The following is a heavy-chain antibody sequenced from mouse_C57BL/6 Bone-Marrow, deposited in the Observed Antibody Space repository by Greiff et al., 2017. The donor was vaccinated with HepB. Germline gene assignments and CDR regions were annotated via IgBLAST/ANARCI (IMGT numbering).Heavy chain of an antibody. J-gene: IGHJ1*03. CDR3: ARPSYGSSYRWYFDV. D-gene: IGHD1-1*01. Sequence: VKLMESGAELARPGASVKLSCKASGYTFTSYGISWVKQRTGQGLEWIGEIYPRSGNTYYNEKFKGKATLTADKSSSTAYMELRSLTSEDSAVYFCARPSYGSSYRWYFDVWGTGTTVTVSS. CDR1: GYTFTSYG. V-gene: IGHV1-81*01. CDR2: IYPRSGNT.